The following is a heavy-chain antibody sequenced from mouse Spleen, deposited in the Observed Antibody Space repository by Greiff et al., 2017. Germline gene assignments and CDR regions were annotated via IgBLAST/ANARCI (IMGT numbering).Heavy chain of an antibody. J-gene: IGHJ4*01. Sequence: QVQLQQSGAELVKPGASVKISCKASGYAFSSYWMNWVKQRPGKGLEWIGQIYPGDGDTNYNGKFKGKATLTADKSSSTAYMQLSSLTSEDSAVYYCARSQFINFYAMDYWGQGTSVTVSS. D-gene: IGHD1-2*01. CDR1: GYAFSSYW. CDR3: ARSQFINFYAMDY. CDR2: IYPGDGDT. V-gene: IGHV1-80*01.